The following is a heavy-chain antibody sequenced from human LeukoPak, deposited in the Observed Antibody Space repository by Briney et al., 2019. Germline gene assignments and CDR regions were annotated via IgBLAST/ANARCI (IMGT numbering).Heavy chain of an antibody. V-gene: IGHV4-39*01. Sequence: PSETLSLTCTVSGGSISSSSYYWGWIRQPPGKGLEWIGSLYYSGSTHYNPSLKSRVTISVDTSKSQFSVTAADTAVYYCARQSSSWSYMDVRGKGTTVTVSS. CDR2: LYYSGST. J-gene: IGHJ6*03. D-gene: IGHD6-13*01. CDR3: ARQSSSWSYMDV. CDR1: GGSISSSSYY.